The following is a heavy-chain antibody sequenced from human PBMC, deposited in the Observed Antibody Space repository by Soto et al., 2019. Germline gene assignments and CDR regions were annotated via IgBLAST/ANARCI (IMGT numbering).Heavy chain of an antibody. Sequence: QVQLVQSGAEVKKPGASVKVSCKASGYTFTAYYMHWLRQAPGQGPEWVGWINPNSGGTNYAQKFQGRVTMTRDTSISTAYMELSSLRSDDTAVYYCARDPIGGGAPYYCDYWGQGTHVSVSS. CDR1: GYTFTAYY. J-gene: IGHJ4*02. CDR2: INPNSGGT. CDR3: ARDPIGGGAPYYCDY. V-gene: IGHV1-2*02. D-gene: IGHD3-16*01.